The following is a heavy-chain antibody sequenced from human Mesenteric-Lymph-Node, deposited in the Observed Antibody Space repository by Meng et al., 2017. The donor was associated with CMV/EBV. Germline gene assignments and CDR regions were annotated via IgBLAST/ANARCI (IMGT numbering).Heavy chain of an antibody. V-gene: IGHV4-34*01. D-gene: IGHD5-12*01. CDR2: INHSGST. CDR1: GGSFSGYY. J-gene: IGHJ4*02. Sequence: GSLRLSCAVYGGSFSGYYWGWIRQPPGKGLEWIGEINHSGSTNYNPSLKSRVTISVDTSKNQSSLKLSSVTAADTAVYYCARGDSGHDSPDYWGQGIMVTVSS. CDR3: ARGDSGHDSPDY.